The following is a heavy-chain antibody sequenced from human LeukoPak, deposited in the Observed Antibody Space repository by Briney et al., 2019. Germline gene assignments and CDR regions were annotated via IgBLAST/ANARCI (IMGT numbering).Heavy chain of an antibody. V-gene: IGHV3-72*01. CDR2: IRNKANGYTT. D-gene: IGHD6-19*01. J-gene: IGHJ4*02. CDR3: ARVGSSGWEDY. Sequence: GGSLRLSCAASGFTFSDHYMDWVRQAPGKGLEWVGRIRNKANGYTTEYAASVKGRFTISRDDSKNSLYLQINSLKIEDTAVYYCARVGSSGWEDYWGQGTLVTVSS. CDR1: GFTFSDHY.